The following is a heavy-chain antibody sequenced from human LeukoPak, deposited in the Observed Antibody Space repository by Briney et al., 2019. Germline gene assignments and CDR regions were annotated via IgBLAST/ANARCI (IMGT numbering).Heavy chain of an antibody. Sequence: PGGSLRLSCEASGFTFSNYGMHWVRQAPGKGLEWVSYISGSSTTIYYADSVKGRFTVSRDNAENSLYLQLNSLTAEDTAVYYCARDSAARPVDFWGQGTLVTVSS. CDR3: ARDSAARPVDF. V-gene: IGHV3-48*01. CDR2: ISGSSTTI. CDR1: GFTFSNYG. D-gene: IGHD6-6*01. J-gene: IGHJ4*02.